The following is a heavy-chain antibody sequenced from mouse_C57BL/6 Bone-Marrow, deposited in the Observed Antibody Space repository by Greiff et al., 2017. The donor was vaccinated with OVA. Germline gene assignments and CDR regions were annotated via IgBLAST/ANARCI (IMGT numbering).Heavy chain of an antibody. CDR2: IRNKANGYTT. CDR3: ARLRLYGSDWYFDV. D-gene: IGHD1-1*01. Sequence: EVKVVESGGGLVQPGGSLSLSCAASGFTFTDYYMSWVRQPPGKALEWLGFIRNKANGYTTEYSASVKGRFTISRDNSQSILYLQMNALRAEDSATYYGARLRLYGSDWYFDVWGTGTTVTVSS. V-gene: IGHV7-3*01. J-gene: IGHJ1*03. CDR1: GFTFTDYY.